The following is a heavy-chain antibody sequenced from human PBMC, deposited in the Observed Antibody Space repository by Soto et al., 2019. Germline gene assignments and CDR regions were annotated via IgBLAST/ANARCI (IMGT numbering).Heavy chain of an antibody. V-gene: IGHV1-69*08. CDR3: ARPDFGDYWYFDL. Sequence: QDQLVQSGAEVKKPGSSVKVSCKASGGTFSSHTFSWVRQAPGQGLEWMGRIIPALGTATYAQKFQGRVTITPDESATTVYMELNSLRSADTAVYYCARPDFGDYWYFDLWGRGTLVTVSS. CDR1: GGTFSSHT. CDR2: IIPALGTA. D-gene: IGHD4-17*01. J-gene: IGHJ2*01.